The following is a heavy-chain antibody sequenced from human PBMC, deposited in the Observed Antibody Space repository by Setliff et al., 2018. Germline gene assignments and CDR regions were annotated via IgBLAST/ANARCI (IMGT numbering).Heavy chain of an antibody. V-gene: IGHV4-31*03. J-gene: IGHJ4*02. CDR1: GGSVTSSGSY. CDR2: IYYSGNT. CDR3: AREGFYCTNGVCYRPFDY. Sequence: PSETLSLTCTVSGGSVTSSGSYWGWIRQLPGKGLEWIAYIYYSGNTYYNPSLKSRVTISVDTSKNQFSLNLTSVTAADTAVYYCAREGFYCTNGVCYRPFDYWGQGTLVTVSS. D-gene: IGHD2-8*01.